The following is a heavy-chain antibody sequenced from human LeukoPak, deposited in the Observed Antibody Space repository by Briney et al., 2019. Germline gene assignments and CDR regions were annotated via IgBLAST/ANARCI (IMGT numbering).Heavy chain of an antibody. V-gene: IGHV3-66*01. CDR1: GFIFSSYE. Sequence: GGPLRLSCAASGFIFSSYEMTWVRQAPGKGLEWVSVIYSGGSTYYADSVKGRFTISRDNSKNTLYLQMNSLRAEDTAVYYCARVYQRIVVVPAAKYYYYYYMDVWGKGTTVTISS. CDR2: IYSGGST. J-gene: IGHJ6*03. D-gene: IGHD2-2*01. CDR3: ARVYQRIVVVPAAKYYYYYYMDV.